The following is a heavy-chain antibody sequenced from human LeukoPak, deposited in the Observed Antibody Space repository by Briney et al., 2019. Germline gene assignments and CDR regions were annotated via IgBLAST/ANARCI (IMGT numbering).Heavy chain of an antibody. Sequence: GGSLRLSCAASGFTFRSYTMTWVRQAPGKGLEWISFISSSGEKIFYADSVKGRFTISRDNAKNSLHLQMNSLRDEDTAVYYCASFDFSQANYYYGKNVWGQGTTVTVSS. D-gene: IGHD3-3*01. V-gene: IGHV3-48*02. CDR2: ISSSGEKI. J-gene: IGHJ6*02. CDR3: ASFDFSQANYYYGKNV. CDR1: GFTFRSYT.